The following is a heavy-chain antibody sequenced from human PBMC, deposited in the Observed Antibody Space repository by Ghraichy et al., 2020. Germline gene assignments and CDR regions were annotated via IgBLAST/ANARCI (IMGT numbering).Heavy chain of an antibody. V-gene: IGHV1-69*13. Sequence: SVKVSCKASGGTFSSYAISWVRQAPGQGLEWMGGIIPIFVTANYAQKFQGRVTITADESTSTAYMELSSLRSEDTAVYYCARYGSTTGVLDYFDYWGQGTLVTVSS. J-gene: IGHJ4*02. CDR3: ARYGSTTGVLDYFDY. CDR1: GGTFSSYA. D-gene: IGHD4-23*01. CDR2: IIPIFVTA.